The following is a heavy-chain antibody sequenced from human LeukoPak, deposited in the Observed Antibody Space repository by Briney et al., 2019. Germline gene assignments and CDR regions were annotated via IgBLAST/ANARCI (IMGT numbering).Heavy chain of an antibody. CDR2: INHSGST. CDR3: ARASGYCYDSSGYYYWKKNWFDP. CDR1: GGSFSGYY. D-gene: IGHD3-22*01. V-gene: IGHV4-34*01. Sequence: SETLSLTCAVYGGSFSGYYWSWIRQPPGKGLEWIGEINHSGSTNYNPSLKSRVTISVDTSKNQFSLKLSSVTAADTAVYYCARASGYCYDSSGYYYWKKNWFDPWGQGTLVTVSS. J-gene: IGHJ5*02.